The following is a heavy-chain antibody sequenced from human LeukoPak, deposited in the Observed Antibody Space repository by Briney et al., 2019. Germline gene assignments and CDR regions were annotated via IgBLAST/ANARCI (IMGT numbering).Heavy chain of an antibody. CDR1: GGTFSSYA. Sequence: GASVKVSCKASGGTFSSYAISWVRQALGQGLEWMGRIIPILGIANYAQKFQGRVTITADKSTSTAYMELSSLRSEDTAVYYCARRGDCSSTSCSTPPYYYYGMDVWGQGTTVTVSS. V-gene: IGHV1-69*04. CDR3: ARRGDCSSTSCSTPPYYYYGMDV. D-gene: IGHD2-2*02. CDR2: IIPILGIA. J-gene: IGHJ6*02.